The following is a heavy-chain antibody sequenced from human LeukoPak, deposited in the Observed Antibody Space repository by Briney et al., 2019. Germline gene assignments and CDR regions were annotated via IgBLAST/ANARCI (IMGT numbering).Heavy chain of an antibody. J-gene: IGHJ4*02. CDR3: ARVRAVAGAHQRFDY. CDR2: IYYSGST. Sequence: SETLSLTCTVSGGSISSYYWSWIRQPPGKGLEWIGYIYYSGSTNYNPSLKSRVTISVDTSKNQFSLKLSSVTAADTAVYYCARVRAVAGAHQRFDYWGQGTLVTVSS. D-gene: IGHD6-19*01. V-gene: IGHV4-59*12. CDR1: GGSISSYY.